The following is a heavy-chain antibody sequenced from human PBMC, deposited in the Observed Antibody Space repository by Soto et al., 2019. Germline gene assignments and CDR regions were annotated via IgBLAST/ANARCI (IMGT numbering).Heavy chain of an antibody. J-gene: IGHJ6*02. V-gene: IGHV4-31*02. Sequence: SETLSLTCTVSGGSISSGGYYWSWIRQHPGKGLEWIGEIYHSGSTNYNQSLKSRVTISVDKSKNQFSLKLSSVTAADTAVYYFARSPDSSGYYPRWYYYGMDVWGQGTTVTVSS. D-gene: IGHD3-22*01. CDR1: GGSISSGGYY. CDR3: ARSPDSSGYYPRWYYYGMDV. CDR2: IYHSGST.